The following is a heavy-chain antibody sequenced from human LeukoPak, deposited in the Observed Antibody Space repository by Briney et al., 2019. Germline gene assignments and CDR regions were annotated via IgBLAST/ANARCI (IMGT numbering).Heavy chain of an antibody. Sequence: GGSLRLSCAASGFTFDDYGMTWVRQGPGKGLEWVSGINWNGGSTGYADSVKGRFTISRDNAKNSLYLHMNSLRAEDTALYYCARGLGAKTFDPWGQGTLVTVSS. CDR2: INWNGGST. V-gene: IGHV3-20*04. D-gene: IGHD1-26*01. J-gene: IGHJ5*02. CDR3: ARGLGAKTFDP. CDR1: GFTFDDYG.